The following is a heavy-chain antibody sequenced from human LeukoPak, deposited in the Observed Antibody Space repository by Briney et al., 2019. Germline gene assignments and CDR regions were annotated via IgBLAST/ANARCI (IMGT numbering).Heavy chain of an antibody. CDR3: ARFPPLTGSNWFDP. D-gene: IGHD1-20*01. CDR2: INPNSGGT. CDR1: GYTFTGYY. Sequence: ASVKVSCKASGYTFTGYYMHWVRQAPGQGLEWMGWINPNSGGTNYAQKFQGRVTMTRETSISTAYMELSRLRSDDTAVYYCARFPPLTGSNWFDPWGQGTLVTVSS. V-gene: IGHV1-2*02. J-gene: IGHJ5*02.